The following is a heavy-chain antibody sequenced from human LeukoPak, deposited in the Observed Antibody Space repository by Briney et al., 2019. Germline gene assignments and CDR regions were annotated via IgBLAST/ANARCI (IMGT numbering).Heavy chain of an antibody. V-gene: IGHV3-23*01. CDR1: GFTFSRNA. CDR3: AKRQKLEPELNLLVITIASRSFDY. CDR2: ISGSGITT. Sequence: GGSLRLSCAASGFTFSRNAMTWVRQAPGKGLEWVSAISGSGITTSYTDSVKGRFTISRDNSKNTLYLQMNSLRAEDTAVYYCAKRQKLEPELNLLVITIASRSFDYWGQGTLVTVSS. D-gene: IGHD1-20*01. J-gene: IGHJ4*02.